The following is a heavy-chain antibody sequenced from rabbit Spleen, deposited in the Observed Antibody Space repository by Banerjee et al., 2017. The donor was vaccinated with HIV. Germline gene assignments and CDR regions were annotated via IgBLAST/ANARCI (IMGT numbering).Heavy chain of an antibody. CDR1: GFSFSSSYW. Sequence: QSLEESGGDLVKPGASLTLTCTASGFSFSSSYWICWVRQAPGKGLEWIACIYTGNSGSAYYANWAKGRFTISKTSSTTVTPQLNSLTAADTATYFCARLGAGCSYGLWGPGTLVTVS. D-gene: IGHD4-1*01. V-gene: IGHV1S40*01. CDR3: ARLGAGCSYGL. CDR2: IYTGNSGSA. J-gene: IGHJ4*01.